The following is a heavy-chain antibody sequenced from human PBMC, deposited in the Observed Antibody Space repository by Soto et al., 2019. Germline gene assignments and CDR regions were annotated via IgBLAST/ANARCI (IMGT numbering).Heavy chain of an antibody. D-gene: IGHD3-3*01. V-gene: IGHV3-15*01. Sequence: GGSLRLSCAASGFTFSNAWMSWVRQAPGKGLEWVGRIKSKTGGGTTDYAAPVKGRFTISRDDSKNTLYLQMNSLKTEDTAVYYCTCPGYDFWSGSPAEYFQHWGQGTLVTVSS. CDR2: IKSKTGGGTT. CDR1: GFTFSNAW. J-gene: IGHJ1*01. CDR3: TCPGYDFWSGSPAEYFQH.